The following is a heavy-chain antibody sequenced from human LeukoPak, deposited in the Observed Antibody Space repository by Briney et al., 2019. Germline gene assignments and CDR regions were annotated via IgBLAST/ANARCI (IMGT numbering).Heavy chain of an antibody. V-gene: IGHV1-8*03. Sequence: GASVKVSCKASGYTFTSYDINWVRQATGQGLEWMGWMNPNSGNTGYAQKFQGRVTITRNTSISTAYMELSSLRSEDTAVYYCARDVVDTAQVGFYGMDVWGQGTTVTVSS. J-gene: IGHJ6*02. CDR1: GYTFTSYD. CDR2: MNPNSGNT. D-gene: IGHD5-18*01. CDR3: ARDVVDTAQVGFYGMDV.